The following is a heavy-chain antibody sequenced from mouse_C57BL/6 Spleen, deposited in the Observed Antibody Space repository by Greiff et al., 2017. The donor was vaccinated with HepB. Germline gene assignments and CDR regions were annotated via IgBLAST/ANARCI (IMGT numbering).Heavy chain of an antibody. V-gene: IGHV1-81*01. CDR2: IYPRSGNT. CDR3: AREGGFNYAMDY. J-gene: IGHJ4*01. Sequence: QVQLKQSGAELARPGASVKLSCKASGYTFTSYGISWVKQRTGQGLEWIGEIYPRSGNTYYNEKFKGKATLTADKSSSTAYMELRSLTSEDSAVYFCAREGGFNYAMDYWGQGTSVTVSS. CDR1: GYTFTSYG. D-gene: IGHD3-3*01.